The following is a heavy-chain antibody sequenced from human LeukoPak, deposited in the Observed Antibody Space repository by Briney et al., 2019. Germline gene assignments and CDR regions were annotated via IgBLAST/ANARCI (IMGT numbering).Heavy chain of an antibody. CDR3: ARAYSSYYYYYYMDV. J-gene: IGHJ6*03. CDR2: INHSGST. V-gene: IGHV4-39*07. D-gene: IGHD6-13*01. Sequence: PSETLSLTCTVSGGSISSRSYYWAWIRQPPGTGLEWIGEINHSGSTNYNPSLKSRVTISVDTSKNQFSLKLSSVTAADTAVYYCARAYSSYYYYYYMDVWGKGTTVTVSS. CDR1: GGSISSRSYY.